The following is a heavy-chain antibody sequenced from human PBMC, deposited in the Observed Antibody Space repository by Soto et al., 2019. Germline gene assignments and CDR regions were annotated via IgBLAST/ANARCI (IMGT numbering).Heavy chain of an antibody. V-gene: IGHV4-34*01. Sequence: QVQLQQWGAGLLKPSETLSLTCAVDGGAFSNHYWSWIRQPPGKVLEWIGEINHSGSTNSNPSLKSRVTKSVDTSNTQFSLKLISVTAADAAVYYWARMDGDYAEYLDLCGRCTLVTVSS. CDR3: ARMDGDYAEYLDL. CDR2: INHSGST. D-gene: IGHD4-17*01. J-gene: IGHJ2*01. CDR1: GGAFSNHY.